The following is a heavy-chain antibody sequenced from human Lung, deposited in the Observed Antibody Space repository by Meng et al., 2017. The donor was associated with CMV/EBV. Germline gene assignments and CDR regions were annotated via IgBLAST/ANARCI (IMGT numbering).Heavy chain of an antibody. V-gene: IGHV3-20*04. D-gene: IGHD3-3*01. CDR2: INWNGGST. Sequence: SCAASGFTFDDYGVSWVRQAPGKGLEWVSGINWNGGSTGYADSVKGRFTISRDNAKNSLYLQMNSLRAEDTALYYCARIYDFWSGSKGSAFAIWGQG. CDR1: GFTFDDYG. J-gene: IGHJ3*02. CDR3: ARIYDFWSGSKGSAFAI.